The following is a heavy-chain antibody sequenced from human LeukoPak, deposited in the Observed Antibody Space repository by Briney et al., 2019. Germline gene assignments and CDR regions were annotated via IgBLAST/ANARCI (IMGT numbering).Heavy chain of an antibody. V-gene: IGHV3-11*04. CDR3: ARDQGDYYDSSGPGY. CDR1: GFTFSDYY. J-gene: IGHJ4*02. Sequence: PGGSLRLSCAASGFTFSDYYMSWIRQAPGKGLEWVSYISSSGSTIYYADSVKGQFTISRDNAKNSLYLQMNSLRAEDTAVYYCARDQGDYYDSSGPGYWGQGTLVTVSS. D-gene: IGHD3-22*01. CDR2: ISSSGSTI.